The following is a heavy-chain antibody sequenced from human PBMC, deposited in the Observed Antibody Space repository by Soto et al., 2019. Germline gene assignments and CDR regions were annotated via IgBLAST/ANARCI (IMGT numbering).Heavy chain of an antibody. J-gene: IGHJ6*02. D-gene: IGHD5-18*01. Sequence: ASVKVSCKASGYSFTSYGINWVRQAPGQGLEWMGWINAYNGNTNYPQKLQGRVTMTTDTSTSTAYMELRSLRSDDTAVYYCARVSVRGYSYVYCYYGMDVWGQGTTVTVSS. CDR3: ARVSVRGYSYVYCYYGMDV. V-gene: IGHV1-18*01. CDR1: GYSFTSYG. CDR2: INAYNGNT.